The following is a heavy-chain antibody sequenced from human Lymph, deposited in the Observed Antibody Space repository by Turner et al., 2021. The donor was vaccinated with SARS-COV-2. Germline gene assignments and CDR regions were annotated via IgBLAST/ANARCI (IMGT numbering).Heavy chain of an antibody. Sequence: QVQLVESGGGVVQPGRSLRLSCAASGFTFSTYGMHWVRPAPGKGMGWVAVISYDGSNKYYADSVKGRFTISRDNSKNTLHLQMNSLRAEDTAVYYCAKEGEWEFYGGGLDVWGQGTTVTVSS. J-gene: IGHJ6*02. CDR1: GFTFSTYG. D-gene: IGHD1-26*01. CDR2: ISYDGSNK. V-gene: IGHV3-30*18. CDR3: AKEGEWEFYGGGLDV.